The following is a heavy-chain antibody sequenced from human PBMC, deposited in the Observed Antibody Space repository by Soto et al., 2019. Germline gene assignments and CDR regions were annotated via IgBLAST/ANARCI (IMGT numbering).Heavy chain of an antibody. CDR1: GFTLSTYN. V-gene: IGHV3-48*01. J-gene: IGHJ2*01. CDR2: ISGSSRTI. Sequence: GGSLRLSCAASGFTLSTYNMNWFRQAPGQGLEWVSYISGSSRTIFYADSVKGRFTISRDNAKNSLYLQMNSLGAEDTAVYFCARDDGYCGGDCYSVPNWYFDLWGRGTLVTVSS. CDR3: ARDDGYCGGDCYSVPNWYFDL. D-gene: IGHD2-21*01.